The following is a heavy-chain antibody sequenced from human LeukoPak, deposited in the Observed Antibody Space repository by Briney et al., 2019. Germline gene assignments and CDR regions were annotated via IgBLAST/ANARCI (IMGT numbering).Heavy chain of an antibody. Sequence: GGSLRLSCAASGFTFSSYSINWVRQAPGKGLEWVSYISSSGSTIYYADSVKGRFTISRDNAKNSLYLQMNSLRAEDTAVYYCARDSSSGWYRRDFDYWGQGTLVTVSS. CDR1: GFTFSSYS. V-gene: IGHV3-48*04. CDR3: ARDSSSGWYRRDFDY. CDR2: ISSSGSTI. J-gene: IGHJ4*02. D-gene: IGHD6-19*01.